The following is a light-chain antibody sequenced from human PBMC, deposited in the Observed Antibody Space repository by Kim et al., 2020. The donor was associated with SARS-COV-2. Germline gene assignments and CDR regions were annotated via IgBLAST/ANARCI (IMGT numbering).Light chain of an antibody. CDR2: KAS. CDR1: QSISSW. Sequence: DIRMTQSPSTLSASVGDRVTITCRASQSISSWLAWYQQKSGKAPKLLIYKASTLESGVPSRFSGSGSGTEFTLTISSLQPDDFASYFCQQYNSYSRTFCQGTKVDIK. V-gene: IGKV1-5*03. CDR3: QQYNSYSRT. J-gene: IGKJ1*01.